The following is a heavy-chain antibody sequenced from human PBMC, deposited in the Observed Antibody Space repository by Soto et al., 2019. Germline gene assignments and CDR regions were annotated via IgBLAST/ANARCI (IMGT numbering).Heavy chain of an antibody. Sequence: GGSLRLSCAASGFTFSSYGMHWVRQAPGKGLEWVAVISYDGSNKYYADSVKGRFTISRDNSKNTLYLQMNSLRAEDTAVYYCAKVGIVVVPAAHLDCWGQGTLVTVSS. J-gene: IGHJ4*02. CDR1: GFTFSSYG. CDR3: AKVGIVVVPAAHLDC. D-gene: IGHD2-2*01. V-gene: IGHV3-30*18. CDR2: ISYDGSNK.